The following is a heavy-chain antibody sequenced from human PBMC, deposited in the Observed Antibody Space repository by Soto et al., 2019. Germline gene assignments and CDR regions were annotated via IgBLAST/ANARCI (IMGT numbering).Heavy chain of an antibody. V-gene: IGHV3-23*01. CDR3: AKDRPAAGSRWRVPI. D-gene: IGHD6-13*01. J-gene: IGHJ4*02. CDR1: GFTFSSCG. CDR2: ISDSGGTT. Sequence: GGSLRLSCAASGFTFSSCGMSWVRQVPGMGLQWVSAISDSGGTTYYADSVRGRFTISRDNCKNTLYLQLNSLGAEDTALYYCAKDRPAAGSRWRVPIWGRGTLITFSS.